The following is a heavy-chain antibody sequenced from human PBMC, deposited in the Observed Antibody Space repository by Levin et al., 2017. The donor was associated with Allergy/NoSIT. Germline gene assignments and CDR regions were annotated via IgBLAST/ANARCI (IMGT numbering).Heavy chain of an antibody. Sequence: LSLTCAASGFTFSSYAMSWVRQAPGKGLEWVSAISGSGGSTYYADSVKGRFTISRDNSKNMLYLQMNSLRAEDTAVYYCAKFPVRRWQQLGFDYWGQGTLVTVSS. D-gene: IGHD6-13*01. CDR1: GFTFSSYA. CDR3: AKFPVRRWQQLGFDY. CDR2: ISGSGGST. V-gene: IGHV3-23*01. J-gene: IGHJ4*02.